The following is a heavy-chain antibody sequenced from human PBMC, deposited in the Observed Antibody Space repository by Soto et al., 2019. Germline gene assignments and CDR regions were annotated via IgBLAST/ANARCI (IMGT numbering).Heavy chain of an antibody. V-gene: IGHV3-11*01. CDR2: ISESGTRT. J-gene: IGHJ6*02. CDR3: ARRRSFEAARPESHDYGMDV. D-gene: IGHD6-6*01. Sequence: NPGGSLRLSCAASGFTFSDYFMTWIRQAPGKGLEWVSYISESGTRTWYADSVKGRFTVSRDNAKNALYLQVNSLRADDTAVYYCARRRSFEAARPESHDYGMDVWGQGTTVTVSS. CDR1: GFTFSDYF.